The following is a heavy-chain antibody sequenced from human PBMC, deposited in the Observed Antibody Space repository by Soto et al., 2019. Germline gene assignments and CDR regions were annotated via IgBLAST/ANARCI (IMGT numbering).Heavy chain of an antibody. V-gene: IGHV3-64*01. CDR2: ISSDGGST. CDR3: ARVGGYYSNYFDY. J-gene: IGHJ4*02. CDR1: GFSFRSYA. Sequence: DVPLVQSGGGLVQPGGSLRLSCAASGFSFRSYAMHWVRQAPGKGLEYVSAISSDGGSTYYASSVQGRFTISRDNSKNTLDLQMDSRRAEDTAVYYCARVGGYYSNYFDYWGQGTLVTVSS. D-gene: IGHD2-21*01.